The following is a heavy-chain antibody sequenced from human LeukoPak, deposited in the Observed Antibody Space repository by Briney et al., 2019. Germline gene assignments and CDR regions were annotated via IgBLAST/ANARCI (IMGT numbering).Heavy chain of an antibody. CDR1: GYTFTGYY. CDR3: ARPIAAAGTWGWFDP. Sequence: ASVKVSCKASGYTFTGYYMHWVRQAPGQGLEWMGWINPNSGGTNYAQKFQGRVTMTRDTSISTAYMELSRLRSDDTAVYYCARPIAAAGTWGWFDPWGQGTLVTVSS. D-gene: IGHD6-13*01. J-gene: IGHJ5*02. CDR2: INPNSGGT. V-gene: IGHV1-2*02.